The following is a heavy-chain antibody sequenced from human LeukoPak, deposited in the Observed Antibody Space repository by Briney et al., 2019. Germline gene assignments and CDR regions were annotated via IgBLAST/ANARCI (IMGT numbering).Heavy chain of an antibody. J-gene: IGHJ1*01. V-gene: IGHV4-34*01. Sequence: SETLSLTCAVYGGSFSGYYWSWIRQPPGKGLEWIGEINHSGSTNYNPSLKSRVTISVDTSKNQFSLKLSSVTAADTAVYYCARPTTVTTHYFQHWDQGTLVTVSS. CDR3: ARPTTVTTHYFQH. CDR2: INHSGST. D-gene: IGHD4-17*01. CDR1: GGSFSGYY.